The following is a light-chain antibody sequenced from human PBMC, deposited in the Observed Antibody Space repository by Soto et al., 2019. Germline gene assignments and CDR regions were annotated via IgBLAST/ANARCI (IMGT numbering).Light chain of an antibody. CDR2: GAS. Sequence: EIVLTQSPGTLSLSPGERATLSCRASQSVSSSYLAWYPHKPGQAPRLLIYGASSRATGIPDRFSGSGSGTDFTLTISRLEPEDCAVYYCEQYGNSTETCGQGTKVEIK. CDR3: EQYGNSTET. V-gene: IGKV3-20*01. J-gene: IGKJ1*01. CDR1: QSVSSSY.